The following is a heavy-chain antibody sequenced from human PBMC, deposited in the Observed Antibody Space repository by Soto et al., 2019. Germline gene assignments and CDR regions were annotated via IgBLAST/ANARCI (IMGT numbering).Heavy chain of an antibody. D-gene: IGHD2-2*02. J-gene: IGHJ1*01. CDR2: ISAYSGNT. Sequence: ASVKVSCKASGYTFTSYGISWVRQAPGQGLEWMGWISAYSGNTNYAQKLQGRVTMTTDTSTSTAYMELRSLRSDDTAVYYCARDGRYCSSTSCYTTYFQHWGQGTLVTVSS. CDR1: GYTFTSYG. V-gene: IGHV1-18*04. CDR3: ARDGRYCSSTSCYTTYFQH.